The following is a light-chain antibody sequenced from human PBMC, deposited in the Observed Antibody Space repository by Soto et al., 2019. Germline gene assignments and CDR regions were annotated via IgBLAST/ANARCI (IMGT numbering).Light chain of an antibody. CDR1: SSDVGGYDY. Sequence: QSALTQPASVSGSPGQSITISCTGSSSDVGGYDYVSWYQQHPGKPPKLMIYDVSNRPSGVSDRFSASKSGNTASLTISGLQAEDEADYYCSSYTSSSTSCVFGTGTKLTVL. CDR2: DVS. CDR3: SSYTSSSTSCV. V-gene: IGLV2-14*01. J-gene: IGLJ1*01.